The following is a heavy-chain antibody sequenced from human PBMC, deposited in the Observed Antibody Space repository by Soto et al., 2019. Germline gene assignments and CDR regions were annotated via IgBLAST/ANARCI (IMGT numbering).Heavy chain of an antibody. Sequence: QLQLQESGPGLVKPSETLSLTCNVSGVSISDTSYYWGWIRQPPGKGLEWIGTIYFNGNTFYNPSLKSRLTISVDTSKNQFSLRLTSVTAADTAAYYCARQGSYWGQGTLVAVSS. CDR1: GVSISDTSYY. V-gene: IGHV4-39*01. CDR3: ARQGSY. CDR2: IYFNGNT. J-gene: IGHJ4*02.